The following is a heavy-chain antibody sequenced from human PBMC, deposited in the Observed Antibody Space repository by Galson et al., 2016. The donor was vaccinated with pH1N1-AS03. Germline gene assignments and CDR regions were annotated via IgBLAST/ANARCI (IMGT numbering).Heavy chain of an antibody. Sequence: VQVSCKASGYTFSNYGITWVRQAPGQGLQWMGWIKNNNDNTIYGQNFQGRVTLTTDPSTNTAYMELKNLRSDDTGVYYCARAFEEYLLRDYSSVFDSWGQGTLVTVSS. CDR1: GYTFSNYG. D-gene: IGHD2/OR15-2a*01. J-gene: IGHJ4*02. CDR2: IKNNNDNT. V-gene: IGHV1-18*01. CDR3: ARAFEEYLLRDYSSVFDS.